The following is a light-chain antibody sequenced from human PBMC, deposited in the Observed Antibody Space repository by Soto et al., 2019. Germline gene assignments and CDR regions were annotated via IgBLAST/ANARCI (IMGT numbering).Light chain of an antibody. CDR1: NLGEKY. Sequence: SYELTQPPSVSVSPGQTAIMSCSGDNLGEKYVCWYQQKPGQSPVLVMYQDARRPSGIPERFSGSNSGNTATLTITGTQAMDEAVYYCQAYDTATLFVGGTKLTVL. CDR2: QDA. J-gene: IGLJ2*01. V-gene: IGLV3-1*01. CDR3: QAYDTATL.